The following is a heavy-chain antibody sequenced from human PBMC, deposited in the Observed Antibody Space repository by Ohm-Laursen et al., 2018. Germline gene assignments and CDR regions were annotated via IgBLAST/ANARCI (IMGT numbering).Heavy chain of an antibody. CDR2: ISSSGST. V-gene: IGHV4-4*07. Sequence: SDTLSLTCAVSGGSISGHYWTWVRQPAGKGLEWIGRISSSGSTNYNPSLKSRVTMSVDTSKNQLSLKVNSVTAADTAVYYCARDLGFAAPMDVWGQGTTVTVSS. CDR1: GGSISGHY. CDR3: ARDLGFAAPMDV. D-gene: IGHD7-27*01. J-gene: IGHJ6*02.